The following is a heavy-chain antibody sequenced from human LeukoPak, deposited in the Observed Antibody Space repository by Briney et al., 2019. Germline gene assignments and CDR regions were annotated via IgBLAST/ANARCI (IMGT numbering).Heavy chain of an antibody. D-gene: IGHD6-13*01. V-gene: IGHV3-21*01. CDR3: AREDPGIAAAGFDY. Sequence: PGGSLRLSCAASGFTFSSYSMNWVRQAPGKGLEWVSSISSSSSYIYYADSVKGRFTISRDNAKNSLYLQMNSLRAEDTAVYYCAREDPGIAAAGFDYWGRGTLVTVSS. J-gene: IGHJ4*02. CDR2: ISSSSSYI. CDR1: GFTFSSYS.